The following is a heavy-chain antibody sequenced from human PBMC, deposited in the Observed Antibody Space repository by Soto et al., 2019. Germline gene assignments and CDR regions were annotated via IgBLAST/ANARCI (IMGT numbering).Heavy chain of an antibody. CDR1: GFTFSDYY. V-gene: IGHV3-11*01. J-gene: IGHJ4*02. CDR2: ISSSGSTI. CDR3: ARSPRMITFGGVIAKWVDY. Sequence: GGSLRLSCAASGFTFSDYYMSWIRQAPGKGLEWVSYISSSGSTIYYSDSVKGRFTISRDNAKNSLYLQMNSLRAEDTAVYYCARSPRMITFGGVIAKWVDYWGQGTLVTVSS. D-gene: IGHD3-16*02.